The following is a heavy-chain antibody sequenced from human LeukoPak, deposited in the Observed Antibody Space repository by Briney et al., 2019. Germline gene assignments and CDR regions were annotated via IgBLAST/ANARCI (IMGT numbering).Heavy chain of an antibody. Sequence: PGGSLRLSCAAPGFAFSSSPMNWVRQAPGKGLEWVSYSRNSQNIYYAASVEGRFTISRDNAGNSLYLQMNSLRDEDTAVYDCARDSAYAFDIWGQGTKVTVS. V-gene: IGHV3-48*02. D-gene: IGHD1-26*01. CDR2: SRNSQNI. CDR1: GFAFSSSP. CDR3: ARDSAYAFDI. J-gene: IGHJ3*02.